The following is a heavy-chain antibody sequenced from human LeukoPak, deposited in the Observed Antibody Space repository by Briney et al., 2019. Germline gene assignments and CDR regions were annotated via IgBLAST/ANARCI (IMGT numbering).Heavy chain of an antibody. CDR3: VRDKYARSNYAYFDS. V-gene: IGHV3-21*01. CDR2: ISAGGDFV. CDR1: GFPFSTHS. J-gene: IGHJ4*01. D-gene: IGHD2-8*01. Sequence: GGSLRLSCAASGFPFSTHSLNWVRRAPGKGLEGVSSISAGGDFVYYGDSVKGRFTMSRDNAKNSLHLQMDSLTAEDTAVYYCVRDKYARSNYAYFDSWGHGTLVTVSS.